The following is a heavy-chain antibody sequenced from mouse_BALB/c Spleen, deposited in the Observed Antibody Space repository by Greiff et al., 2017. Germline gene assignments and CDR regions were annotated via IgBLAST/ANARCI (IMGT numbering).Heavy chain of an antibody. CDR3: ARDPRYYYAMDY. Sequence: DVHLVESGGGLVQPGGSLRLSCATSGFTFTDYYMSWVRQPPGKALEWLGFIRNKANGYTTEYSASVKGRFTISRDNSQSILYLQMNTLRAEDSATYYYARDPRYYYAMDYWGQGTSVTVSS. CDR2: IRNKANGYTT. CDR1: GFTFTDYY. V-gene: IGHV7-3*02. J-gene: IGHJ4*01.